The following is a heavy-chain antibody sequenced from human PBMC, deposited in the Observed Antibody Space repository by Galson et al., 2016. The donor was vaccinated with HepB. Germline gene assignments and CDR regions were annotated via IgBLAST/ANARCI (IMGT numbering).Heavy chain of an antibody. J-gene: IGHJ6*02. Sequence: SETLSLTCAVSGASIKNSNWWSWVRQPPGKGLEWIGEIFHSGSTNYNPSLKSRVTILIDKSKNQFSLKLTSVTAADTAFYYCARDGFGELTDYYYYGMDVWGPGTTVTVSS. D-gene: IGHD3-10*01. CDR2: IFHSGST. CDR3: ARDGFGELTDYYYYGMDV. CDR1: GASIKNSNW. V-gene: IGHV4-4*02.